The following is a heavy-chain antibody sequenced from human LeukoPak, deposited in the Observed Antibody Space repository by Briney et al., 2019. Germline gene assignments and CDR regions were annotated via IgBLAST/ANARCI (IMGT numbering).Heavy chain of an antibody. Sequence: ASVKVSCKASGYTFTGYYMHWVRQAPGQGLEWMRWINPNSGGTNYAQKLQGRVTMTTDTSTSTAYMELRSLRSDDTAVYYCARVNRLIAAAATFDYYYYMDVWGKGTTVTVSS. CDR1: GYTFTGYY. CDR2: INPNSGGT. CDR3: ARVNRLIAAAATFDYYYYMDV. J-gene: IGHJ6*03. D-gene: IGHD6-13*01. V-gene: IGHV1-2*02.